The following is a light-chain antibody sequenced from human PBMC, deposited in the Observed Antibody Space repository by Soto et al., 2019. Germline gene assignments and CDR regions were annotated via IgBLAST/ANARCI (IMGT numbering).Light chain of an antibody. V-gene: IGKV1-39*01. CDR1: QSISTH. CDR2: AAS. CDR3: QQYNNWIT. Sequence: DIQMTQSPSSLSASVGDRVSITCRASQSISTHLSWYQQKPGKAPKLLIYAASSLQSWVPSRFTGSGSGTDFTLTISSLQSEDFAVYYCQQYNNWITFGQGTQLEIK. J-gene: IGKJ5*01.